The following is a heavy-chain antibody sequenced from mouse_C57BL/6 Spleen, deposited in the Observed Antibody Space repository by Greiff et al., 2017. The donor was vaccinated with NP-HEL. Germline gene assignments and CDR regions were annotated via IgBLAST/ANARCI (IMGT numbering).Heavy chain of an antibody. D-gene: IGHD1-1*01. J-gene: IGHJ1*03. CDR3: ARFDYGSLYWYFDV. Sequence: VQLQQSGAELVKPGASVKLSCTASGFNIKDYYMHWVKQRTEQGLEWIGRIDPEDGDTKYAPTFQGKATITADTSSNTAYLQLSSLTSEDTAVYYCARFDYGSLYWYFDVWGTGTTVTVAS. CDR1: GFNIKDYY. V-gene: IGHV14-2*01. CDR2: IDPEDGDT.